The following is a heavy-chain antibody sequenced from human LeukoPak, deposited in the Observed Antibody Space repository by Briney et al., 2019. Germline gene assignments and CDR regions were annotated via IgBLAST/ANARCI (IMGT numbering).Heavy chain of an antibody. CDR1: GVTFSSYG. CDR2: ISSDGNDK. V-gene: IGHV3-30*03. D-gene: IGHD5-12*01. J-gene: IGHJ4*02. CDR3: TTKVIRGNSGDDYDD. Sequence: GRSLRLSCAASGVTFSSYGMHWVRQAPGKGLEWVALISSDGNDKLYGDSVKDRFTISRDDSKSTLYLQMNSLRAEDTAVYYCTTKVIRGNSGDDYDDWGQGTLVTVSS.